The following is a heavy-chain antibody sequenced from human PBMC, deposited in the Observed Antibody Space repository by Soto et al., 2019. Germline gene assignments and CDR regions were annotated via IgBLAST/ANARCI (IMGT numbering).Heavy chain of an antibody. D-gene: IGHD2-2*01. CDR2: ISSSGSTI. Sequence: GGSLRLSCAASGFTFSDYYMSWIRQAPGKGLEWVSYISSSGSTIYYADSVKGRFTISRDNAKNSLYLQMNSLRAEDTAVYYCARDVVPFVVVPAAIDYYMDVWGKGATVTVSS. CDR1: GFTFSDYY. V-gene: IGHV3-11*01. J-gene: IGHJ6*03. CDR3: ARDVVPFVVVPAAIDYYMDV.